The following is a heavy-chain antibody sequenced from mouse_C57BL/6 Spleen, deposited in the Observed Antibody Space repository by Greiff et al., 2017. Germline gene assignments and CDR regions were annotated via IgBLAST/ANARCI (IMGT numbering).Heavy chain of an antibody. V-gene: IGHV2-2*01. CDR1: GFSLTSYC. CDR3: AKNENYGSSRAMDY. CDR2: IWSGGST. J-gene: IGHJ4*01. Sequence: QVQLKESGPGLVQPSQSLSITCTVSGFSLTSYCVHWVRQSPGKGLEWLGVIWSGGSTDYNPAFISRLTISKDTSTSQVSFKMNNLHAANTAKYYCAKNENYGSSRAMDYWGQGTSVTVSS. D-gene: IGHD1-1*01.